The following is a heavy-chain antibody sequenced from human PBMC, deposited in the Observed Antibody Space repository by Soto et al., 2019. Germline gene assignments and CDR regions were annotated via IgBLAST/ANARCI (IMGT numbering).Heavy chain of an antibody. D-gene: IGHD2-2*01. V-gene: IGHV3-7*01. J-gene: IGHJ4*02. CDR1: GLTFSNYW. CDR2: INQDGSES. Sequence: EVQLVESGGGLVQPGGSLRLSCVVSGLTFSNYWMSWVRQAPGQGLEWVANINQDGSESYYVDSVKGRFTISRDNAKNSLYLQMTSLRAEATAVYYCAGPARECSSPGCANWGQGTLVTVSS. CDR3: AGPARECSSPGCAN.